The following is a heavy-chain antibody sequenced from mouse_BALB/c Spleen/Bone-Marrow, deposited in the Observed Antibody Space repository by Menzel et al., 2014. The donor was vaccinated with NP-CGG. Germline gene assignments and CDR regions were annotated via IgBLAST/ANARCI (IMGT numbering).Heavy chain of an antibody. CDR2: IRNKANGYTT. D-gene: IGHD2-1*01. Sequence: EVKLMESGGGLVQPGGSLRLSCATSGFTFTDYYMSWVRQPPGKALEWLGFIRNKANGYTTEYSAPVKGRFTISRDNSQSILYLQMNTLRAEDSATYFCARDINDNYNWYFDVWGAGTTVTVSS. V-gene: IGHV7-3*02. J-gene: IGHJ1*01. CDR1: GFTFTDYY. CDR3: ARDINDNYNWYFDV.